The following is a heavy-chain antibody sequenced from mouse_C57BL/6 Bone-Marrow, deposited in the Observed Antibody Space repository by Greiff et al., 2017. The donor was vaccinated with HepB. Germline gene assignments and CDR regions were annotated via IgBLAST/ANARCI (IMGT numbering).Heavy chain of an antibody. D-gene: IGHD1-1*01. CDR3: ERLHYYGSSYGGVWFAY. J-gene: IGHJ3*01. Sequence: EVKLMESGGDLVKPGGSLKLSCAASGFTFSSYGMSWVRQTPDKRLEWVATISSGGSYTYYPDSVKGRFTISRDNAKNTLYLQMSSLKSEDTAMYYCERLHYYGSSYGGVWFAYWGQGTLVTVSA. CDR1: GFTFSSYG. CDR2: ISSGGSYT. V-gene: IGHV5-6*01.